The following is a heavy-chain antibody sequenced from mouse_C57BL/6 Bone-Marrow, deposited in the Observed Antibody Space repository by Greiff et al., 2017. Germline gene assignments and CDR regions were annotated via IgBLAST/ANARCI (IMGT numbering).Heavy chain of an antibody. CDR2: IYPSDGST. CDR1: GYTFTSYD. D-gene: IGHD1-1*01. Sequence: VQLQQSGPELVQPGASVKLSCKASGYTFTSYDINWVKQRPGQGLEWIGWIYPSDGSTKYNEKFKGRATLTVDISSSTVYMELPSLTSEDAAVYFCARRNYGSGYRAMDYWGQGTSVTVSS. CDR3: ARRNYGSGYRAMDY. V-gene: IGHV1-85*01. J-gene: IGHJ4*01.